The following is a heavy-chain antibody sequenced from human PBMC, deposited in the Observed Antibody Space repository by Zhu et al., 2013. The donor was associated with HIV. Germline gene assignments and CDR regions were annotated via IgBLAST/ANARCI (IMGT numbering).Heavy chain of an antibody. D-gene: IGHD6-13*01. CDR3: ASLGGXQQHKRSVDP. CDR1: RYTLSDYY. Sequence: QVQLVQSGAEVKKPGASVKVSCKASRYTLSDYYMNWVRQAPGQGLEWMGWINPNSGGTNYAQKFQGRVTMTGDTSISIIYMELSSLKYDDTAVYYCASLGGXQQHKRSVDPWGQGPWSPVSS. CDR2: INPNSGGT. J-gene: IGHJ5*02. V-gene: IGHV1-2*02.